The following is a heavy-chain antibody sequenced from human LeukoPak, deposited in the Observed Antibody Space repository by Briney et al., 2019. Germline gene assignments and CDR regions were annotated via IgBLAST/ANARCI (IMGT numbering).Heavy chain of an antibody. CDR2: IYYSGST. J-gene: IGHJ6*02. V-gene: IGHV4-59*11. CDR3: ARFPGPLNYYYYYGMDV. Sequence: SETLSLTCTDSGGSISSHYWSWIRKPPGKGLEWIGYIYYSGSTNYNPSLKSRVTISVDTSKNQFSLKLCTVTAADTAVYYCARFPGPLNYYYYYGMDVWGQGTTVTVSS. CDR1: GGSISSHY.